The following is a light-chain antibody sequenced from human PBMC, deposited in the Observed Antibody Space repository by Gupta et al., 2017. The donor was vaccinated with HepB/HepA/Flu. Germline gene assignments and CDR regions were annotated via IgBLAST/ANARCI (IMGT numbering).Light chain of an antibody. V-gene: IGKV1-39*01. J-gene: IGKJ2*01. CDR1: QSINSY. CDR3: HQSYSTPYT. Sequence: DIQMTQSPSSLSASVGDRVTITCRSSQSINSYLNWYQHKPGEAPKLLIYVASSLESGVPSRFSGSGSGTDFTLTINSLQPEGFATYYCHQSYSTPYTFGQGTKLEIK. CDR2: VAS.